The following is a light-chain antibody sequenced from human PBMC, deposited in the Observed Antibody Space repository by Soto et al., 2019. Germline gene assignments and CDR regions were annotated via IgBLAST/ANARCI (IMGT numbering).Light chain of an antibody. Sequence: QSALTQPASVSGSPVQSITISCTGTSSDVGGYNYVSWYPQHPGKAPKLMLYDVSNRPSGVSNRFSGYKSGNTASLTISGLQAEDEADYYCSSYTSSSTVLFGGGTKRTVL. CDR1: SSDVGGYNY. J-gene: IGLJ2*01. CDR2: DVS. CDR3: SSYTSSSTVL. V-gene: IGLV2-14*01.